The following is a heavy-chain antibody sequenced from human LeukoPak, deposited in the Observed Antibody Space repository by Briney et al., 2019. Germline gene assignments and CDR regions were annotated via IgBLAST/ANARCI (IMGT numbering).Heavy chain of an antibody. D-gene: IGHD2-2*01. CDR3: AREVPSHPYCSSTSCNSWFDP. V-gene: IGHV4-31*03. CDR2: IYYSGST. J-gene: IGHJ5*02. Sequence: SETLSLTCTVSGGSISSGGYYWSWIRQHPGKGLEWIGYIYYSGSTYYNPSLKSRVTISVDTSKNQFSLKLSSVTAADTAVYYCAREVPSHPYCSSTSCNSWFDPWGQGTLVTVSS. CDR1: GGSISSGGYY.